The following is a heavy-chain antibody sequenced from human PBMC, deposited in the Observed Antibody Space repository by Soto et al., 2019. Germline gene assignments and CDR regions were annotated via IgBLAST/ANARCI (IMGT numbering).Heavy chain of an antibody. CDR1: GFTFSSYW. CDR2: IDEYGSTI. J-gene: IGHJ4*02. V-gene: IGHV3-74*01. Sequence: GGSLRLSCAASGFTFSSYWMHWVRQVPGKGLLWVSRIDEYGSTINYADSVKGRFTISRDNARNTLYLEMNSLRAEDTALYYCTRDIGGKGAYWGPGTLVTVSS. CDR3: TRDIGGKGAY. D-gene: IGHD3-10*01.